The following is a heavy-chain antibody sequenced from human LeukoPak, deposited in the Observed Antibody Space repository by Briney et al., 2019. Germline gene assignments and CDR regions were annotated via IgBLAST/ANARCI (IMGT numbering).Heavy chain of an antibody. CDR3: ARAHSHYYDSSGYSIDY. Sequence: SETLSLTCTVSGGSISSGSYYWSWIRQPAGKGLEWIGRIYTSGSTNYNPSLKSRVTISVDTSKNQFSLKLSSVTAADTAVYYCARAHSHYYDSSGYSIDYWGQGTRVTVSA. J-gene: IGHJ4*02. CDR2: IYTSGST. CDR1: GGSISSGSYY. D-gene: IGHD3-22*01. V-gene: IGHV4-61*02.